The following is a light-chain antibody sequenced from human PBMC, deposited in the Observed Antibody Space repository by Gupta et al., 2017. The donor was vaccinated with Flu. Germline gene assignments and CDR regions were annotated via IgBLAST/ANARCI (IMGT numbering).Light chain of an antibody. V-gene: IGLV2-18*02. Sequence: QSALTQPPSVSGSPGQSVTISCPGTSSDIGSYDRVSWYQQAPGTAPKLMIYEVTNRPSGVPDRFSGSKSGSTASLTISGLQTEDEANYYCTSYTSTSTLVFGGGTKVTVL. CDR2: EVT. J-gene: IGLJ2*01. CDR3: TSYTSTSTLV. CDR1: SSDIGSYDR.